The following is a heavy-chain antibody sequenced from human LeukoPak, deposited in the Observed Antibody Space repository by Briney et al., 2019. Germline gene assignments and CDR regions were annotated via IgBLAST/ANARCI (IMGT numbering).Heavy chain of an antibody. V-gene: IGHV4-59*01. J-gene: IGHJ5*02. CDR1: GGSISRYY. CDR3: ARDTSGFWSGEGWFDP. Sequence: PSETLSLTCTVSGGSISRYYWSWIRQPPGKGLEWIGYIDDNGSTKYNPSLKSRVTISVDTSKNQFSLKLSSVTAADTAVYHCARDTSGFWSGEGWFDPWGQGTLVTVSS. D-gene: IGHD3-3*01. CDR2: IDDNGST.